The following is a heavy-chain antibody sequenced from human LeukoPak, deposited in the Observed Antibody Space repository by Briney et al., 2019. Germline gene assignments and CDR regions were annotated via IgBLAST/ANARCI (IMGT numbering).Heavy chain of an antibody. V-gene: IGHV1-69*05. CDR2: IIPIFGTA. D-gene: IGHD2-21*02. J-gene: IGHJ6*03. Sequence: SVKVSCKASGGTFSSYAISWVRQAPGQGLEWMGGIIPIFGTANYAQKFQGRVTITTDKSTSTAYMELSSRRSEDTAVYYCPRRGGETYCGGDCYRGPHYCYYYIDVWGKGTTVTVSS. CDR1: GGTFSSYA. CDR3: PRRGGETYCGGDCYRGPHYCYYYIDV.